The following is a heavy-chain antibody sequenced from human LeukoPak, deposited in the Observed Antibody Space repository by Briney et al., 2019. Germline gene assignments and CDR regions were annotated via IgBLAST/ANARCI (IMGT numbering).Heavy chain of an antibody. Sequence: ASVKVSCKASGYTFTSYDINWVRQVTGQGLEWMGIINPSGGSTSYAQKFQGRVTMTRDTSTSTVYMELSSLKSEDTAVYYCARVRDGYNDAYDIWGQGTMVTVSS. D-gene: IGHD5-24*01. CDR2: INPSGGST. V-gene: IGHV1-46*01. CDR1: GYTFTSYD. J-gene: IGHJ3*02. CDR3: ARVRDGYNDAYDI.